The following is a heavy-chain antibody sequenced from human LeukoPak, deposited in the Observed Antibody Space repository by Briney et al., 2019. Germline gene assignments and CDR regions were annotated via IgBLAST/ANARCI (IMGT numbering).Heavy chain of an antibody. CDR1: GYTFSTYW. CDR3: ARDSSGYQ. CDR2: IKEDGSEK. D-gene: IGHD3-22*01. Sequence: QPGGSLRLSCAASGYTFSTYWMSWVRQAPGKGLEWVANIKEDGSEKYYGDSVKGRFTISRDNAKNSLYLQMNSLRAEDTAVYYCARDSSGYQWGQGTLVTVSS. J-gene: IGHJ4*02. V-gene: IGHV3-7*01.